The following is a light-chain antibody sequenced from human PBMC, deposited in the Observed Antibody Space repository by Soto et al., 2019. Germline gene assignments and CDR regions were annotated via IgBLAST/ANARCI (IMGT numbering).Light chain of an antibody. CDR2: GAS. CDR1: QSVSSN. Sequence: EIVMTQSPATLSVSPGERATLSCRAGQSVSSNLAWYQQKPGQAPRLLIYGASTRATGIPARFSGSGSGTEFTLTISSLQSEDFAVYYCQQYNNWTRTFGQGTKVDIK. J-gene: IGKJ1*01. V-gene: IGKV3-15*01. CDR3: QQYNNWTRT.